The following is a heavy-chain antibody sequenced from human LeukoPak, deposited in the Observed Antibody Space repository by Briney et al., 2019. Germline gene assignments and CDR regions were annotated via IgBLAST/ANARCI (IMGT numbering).Heavy chain of an antibody. Sequence: GGSLRLSCAASGFTFDEYAMHWVRQAPGKGLEWVSGVSWKSGSIGYADSVRGRFTISRDNAKNSLFLQMNGLRAEDTAIYYCVRQFCSGGGCYFDYWGQGTLVTVSS. CDR2: VSWKSGSI. CDR3: VRQFCSGGGCYFDY. D-gene: IGHD2-15*01. J-gene: IGHJ4*02. V-gene: IGHV3-9*01. CDR1: GFTFDEYA.